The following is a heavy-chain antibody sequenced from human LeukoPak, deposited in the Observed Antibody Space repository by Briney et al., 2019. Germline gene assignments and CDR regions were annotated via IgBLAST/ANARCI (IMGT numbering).Heavy chain of an antibody. D-gene: IGHD6-19*01. Sequence: SETLSLTCTVSGSSISSYYWSWIRQPPGKGLEWIGYIYYSGSTIYNPSLKSRVTISVDTSKNQFSLKLSSVTAADTAVYYCARGRRWLATFDYWGQGTLVTVSS. CDR3: ARGRRWLATFDY. CDR1: GSSISSYY. V-gene: IGHV4-59*12. CDR2: IYYSGST. J-gene: IGHJ4*02.